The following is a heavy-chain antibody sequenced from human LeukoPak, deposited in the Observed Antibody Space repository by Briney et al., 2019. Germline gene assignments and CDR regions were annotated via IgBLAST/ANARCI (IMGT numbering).Heavy chain of an antibody. Sequence: PSETLSLTCTVSGGSTSTYYWSWIRQPPGKGLEWIGYIYYSGSTNYNPSLKSRVTISVDTSKNQFSLKLSSVTAADTAVYYCARDYYGSGSDIWGQGTMVTVSS. CDR3: ARDYYGSGSDI. CDR1: GGSTSTYY. CDR2: IYYSGST. D-gene: IGHD3-10*01. V-gene: IGHV4-59*12. J-gene: IGHJ3*02.